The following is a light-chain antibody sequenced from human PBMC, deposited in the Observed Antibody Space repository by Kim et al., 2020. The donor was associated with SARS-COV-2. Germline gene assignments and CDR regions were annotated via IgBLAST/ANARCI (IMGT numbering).Light chain of an antibody. CDR1: QDISND. J-gene: IGKJ5*01. CDR2: GAS. Sequence: ASLGDRVTITCRASQDISNDLGWYQQNPGRAPKRLIYGASSLQSGVPSRFSGSGSGTEFTLTINSLQPEDFATYFCLQHNTYPITFGQGTRLEIK. CDR3: LQHNTYPIT. V-gene: IGKV1-17*01.